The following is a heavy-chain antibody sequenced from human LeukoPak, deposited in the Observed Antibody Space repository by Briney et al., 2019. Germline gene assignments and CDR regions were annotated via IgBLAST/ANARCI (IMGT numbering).Heavy chain of an antibody. CDR3: AKDGLYYDGSEHVYYFDS. CDR2: IIYSGGAT. CDR1: GFTFSRSA. V-gene: IGHV3-23*01. D-gene: IGHD3-22*01. J-gene: IGHJ4*02. Sequence: PGGSLRLSCAASGFTFSRSATTWVRQGPGTGLEFVASIIYSGGATYYADSVKGRFTISRDNSKNTLYLQMNSLRAEDTALYYCAKDGLYYDGSEHVYYFDSWGQGTLVTVSS.